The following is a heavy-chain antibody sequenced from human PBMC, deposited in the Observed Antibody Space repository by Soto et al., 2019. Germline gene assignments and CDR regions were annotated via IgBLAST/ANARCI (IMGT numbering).Heavy chain of an antibody. CDR2: MNPNSGKA. D-gene: IGHD4-17*01. Sequence: QVQLVQSGAEVKKPGASVKVSCQASGYSFTTYDINWVRQATGQGLEWLGWMNPNSGKAGYAQKFQGRVTMTRNTPISTAYMEVSSLTSEDTVVYYCARALPSDYGREIFYYYGMDVWGQGTSVIVSS. CDR3: ARALPSDYGREIFYYYGMDV. CDR1: GYSFTTYD. J-gene: IGHJ6*02. V-gene: IGHV1-8*01.